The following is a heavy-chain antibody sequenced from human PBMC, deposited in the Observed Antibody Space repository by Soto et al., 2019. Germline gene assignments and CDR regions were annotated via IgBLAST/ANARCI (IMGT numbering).Heavy chain of an antibody. CDR2: ISPSSGGT. D-gene: IGHD6-13*01. V-gene: IGHV1-46*03. Sequence: QVQLVQSGAEVKKPGASVRVSCKASGYTFTSYYIHWGRQAPGHGPEWMGRISPSSGGTDYAQKFPGRVTMTRDTATSTVYMELSSLRSEDTAVYYCTRSIITTAGTEAFDLWGQGTVVTVSS. CDR1: GYTFTSYY. J-gene: IGHJ3*01. CDR3: TRSIITTAGTEAFDL.